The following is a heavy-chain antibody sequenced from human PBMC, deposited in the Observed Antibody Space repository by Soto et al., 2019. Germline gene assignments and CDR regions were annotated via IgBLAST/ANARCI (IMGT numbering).Heavy chain of an antibody. CDR1: GFTFTSSA. CDR3: AAGEPLDFWSGYYSYYYGMDV. Sequence: GASVKVSCKASGFTFTSSAVQWVRQARGQRLEWIGWIVVGSGNTNYAQKFQERVTITRDMSTSTAYVELSSLRSEDTAVYYCAAGEPLDFWSGYYSYYYGMDVWGQGTTVTVSS. V-gene: IGHV1-58*01. CDR2: IVVGSGNT. J-gene: IGHJ6*02. D-gene: IGHD3-3*01.